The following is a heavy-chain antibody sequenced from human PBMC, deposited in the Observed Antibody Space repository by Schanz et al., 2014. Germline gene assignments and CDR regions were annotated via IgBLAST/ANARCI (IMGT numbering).Heavy chain of an antibody. CDR2: INSANGNT. D-gene: IGHD6-13*01. Sequence: QVQLVQSGAEVKKPGASVKVSCKASGYTFTSYGISWVRQAPGQRLEWMGWINSANGNTKYSHRFQGRVTMTRNTSISTAYMELSSLRSEDTAVYYCASSGAGYSSSWDFDYWGQGTLVTVSS. CDR3: ASSGAGYSSSWDFDY. J-gene: IGHJ4*02. V-gene: IGHV1-18*01. CDR1: GYTFTSYG.